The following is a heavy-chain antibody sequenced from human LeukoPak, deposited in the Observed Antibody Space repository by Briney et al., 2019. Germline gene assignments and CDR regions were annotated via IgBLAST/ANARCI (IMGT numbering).Heavy chain of an antibody. Sequence: PGGSLRLSCAASGFTFSSYSMTWVRQAPGKGLEWVSYISSSSSTIYYADSVKGRFTISRDNAKNSLYLQMNSLRAEDTAVYYCARASWDYYDSSGYDYWGQGTLVTVSS. D-gene: IGHD3-22*01. V-gene: IGHV3-48*01. CDR1: GFTFSSYS. CDR2: ISSSSSTI. CDR3: ARASWDYYDSSGYDY. J-gene: IGHJ4*02.